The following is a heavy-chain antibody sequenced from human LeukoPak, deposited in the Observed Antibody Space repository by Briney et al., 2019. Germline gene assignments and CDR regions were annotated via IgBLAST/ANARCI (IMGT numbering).Heavy chain of an antibody. CDR1: GFTFSDYS. J-gene: IGHJ4*02. D-gene: IGHD6-13*01. CDR3: ARAEYSSSWSYVYYFDN. V-gene: IGHV3-21*01. Sequence: GGSLRLSCAASGFTFSDYSMNWVRQAPGKGLEWVSSISASSGHIHYADSAKGRFTNFRDNAKNSLYLQMNSLRAEDTAVYYCARAEYSSSWSYVYYFDNWGQGTLVTVSS. CDR2: ISASSGHI.